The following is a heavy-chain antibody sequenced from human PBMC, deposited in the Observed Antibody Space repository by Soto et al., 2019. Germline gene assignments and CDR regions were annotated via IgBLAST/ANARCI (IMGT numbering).Heavy chain of an antibody. J-gene: IGHJ4*02. CDR3: ARGRTLITGTSLDY. Sequence: ASETLSLTCAVYGGSFSGYYWTWIRQPPGKGLEWIGEINHSGSTNYKPSLTSRVTISVDTSKNQVSLKMSSVTAADTAVYYCARGRTLITGTSLDYWGQGALVTVSS. CDR2: INHSGST. D-gene: IGHD1-20*01. V-gene: IGHV4-34*01. CDR1: GGSFSGYY.